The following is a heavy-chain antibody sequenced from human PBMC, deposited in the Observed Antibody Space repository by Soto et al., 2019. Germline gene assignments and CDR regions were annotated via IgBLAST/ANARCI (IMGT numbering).Heavy chain of an antibody. CDR3: AKAAAQKPPDYYYYYYMDV. J-gene: IGHJ6*03. CDR1: GFTFDDYA. Sequence: GGSLRLSCAASGFTFDDYAMHWVRQAPGKGLEWVSGISWNSGSIGYADSVKGRFTISRDNAKNSLYLQMNSLRAEDTALYYCAKAAAQKPPDYYYYYYMDVWGKGTTVTVSS. V-gene: IGHV3-9*01. CDR2: ISWNSGSI. D-gene: IGHD6-13*01.